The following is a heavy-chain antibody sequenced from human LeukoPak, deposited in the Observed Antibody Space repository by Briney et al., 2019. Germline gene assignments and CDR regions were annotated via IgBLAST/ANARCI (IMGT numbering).Heavy chain of an antibody. D-gene: IGHD6-19*01. J-gene: IGHJ4*02. CDR2: ISYDGSIK. CDR3: AKSYDNGWYVCDY. V-gene: IGHV3-30*09. Sequence: GGSLRLSCAASGFTFSNFAMNWVRQAPGKGLEWVAFISYDGSIKSYAGSVKGRFAVSRDNPKNTLYLQMNSLRPEDTAFYYCAKSYDNGWYVCDYWGQGTLVTVSS. CDR1: GFTFSNFA.